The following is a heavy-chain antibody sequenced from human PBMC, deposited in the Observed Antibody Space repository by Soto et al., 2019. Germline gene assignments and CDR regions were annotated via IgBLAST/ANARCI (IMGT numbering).Heavy chain of an antibody. Sequence: PGGSLRLSCAASGFTFSSFWTYWVRQAPGKGLVWVSRIDGDGTVINYADSVKGRFTISRDNAKNTLYLQMNSLRAEDTAVYYCARDPRNLGFDPWGQGTLVTVSS. CDR3: ARDPRNLGFDP. D-gene: IGHD1-1*01. CDR2: IDGDGTVI. J-gene: IGHJ5*02. V-gene: IGHV3-74*01. CDR1: GFTFSSFW.